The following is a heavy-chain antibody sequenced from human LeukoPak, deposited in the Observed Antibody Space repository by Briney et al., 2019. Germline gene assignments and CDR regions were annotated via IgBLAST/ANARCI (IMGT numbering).Heavy chain of an antibody. CDR1: GLTVSSDY. CDR2: IYSDGST. V-gene: IGHV3-66*01. CDR3: ARDSGFSDYAY. J-gene: IGHJ4*02. Sequence: GGSLRLSCVGTGLTVSSDYMSWVRQAPGRGLEWVSIIYSDGSTYYANSVKGRFTISRDSSKNTLYLQMNSLRADDTAIYYCARDSGFSDYAYWGQGTLVTVSS. D-gene: IGHD4-17*01.